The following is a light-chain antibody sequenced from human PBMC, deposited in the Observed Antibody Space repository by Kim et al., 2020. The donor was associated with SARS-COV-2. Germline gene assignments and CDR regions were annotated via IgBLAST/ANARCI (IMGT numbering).Light chain of an antibody. Sequence: QPVLTQSPSASASLGASVKLTCTLSSGHSSYAIAWHQQQPEKGPRYLMKLNSDGSHSKGDGIPDRFSGSSSGAERYLTISSLQSEDEADYYCQTWGTALGGGTQLTVL. CDR1: SGHSSYA. J-gene: IGLJ2*01. V-gene: IGLV4-69*01. CDR2: LNSDGSH. CDR3: QTWGTA.